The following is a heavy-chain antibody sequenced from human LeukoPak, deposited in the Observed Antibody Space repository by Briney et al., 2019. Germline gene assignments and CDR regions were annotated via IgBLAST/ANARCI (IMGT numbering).Heavy chain of an antibody. Sequence: GESLKISCKSSGYNFVNYWIAWVRQMPGKGLEWMGIIYPGDSDIRYSPSFQGQVTISADKSISTAYLQWSSLKASDTAMYYCARHIAPRLGYDYWGQGTLVTVSS. D-gene: IGHD3-16*01. CDR1: GYNFVNYW. CDR3: ARHIAPRLGYDY. J-gene: IGHJ4*02. CDR2: IYPGDSDI. V-gene: IGHV5-51*01.